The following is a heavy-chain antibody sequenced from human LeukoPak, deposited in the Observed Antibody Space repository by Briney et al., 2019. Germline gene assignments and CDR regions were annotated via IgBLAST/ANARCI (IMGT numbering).Heavy chain of an antibody. D-gene: IGHD4-17*01. V-gene: IGHV3-30*18. Sequence: GGSLRLSCAASGFTFSSYGMHWVRQAPGKGLEWVAVISYDGSNKYYADSMKGRFTISRDNSKNTLYLQMNSLRAEDTAVYYCAKDASLGDYGDYESPFDIWGQGTMVTVSS. CDR3: AKDASLGDYGDYESPFDI. CDR1: GFTFSSYG. J-gene: IGHJ3*02. CDR2: ISYDGSNK.